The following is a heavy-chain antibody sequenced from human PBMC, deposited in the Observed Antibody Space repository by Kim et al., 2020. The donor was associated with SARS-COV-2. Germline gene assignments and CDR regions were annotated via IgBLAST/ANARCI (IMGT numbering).Heavy chain of an antibody. Sequence: GGSLRLSCAASGFTFSSYAMHWVRQAPGKGLEWVAVISYDGSNKYYADSVKGRFTISRDNSKNTLYLQMNSLRAEDTAVYYCAREKRYYDILTGGLDYWGQGTLVTVSS. D-gene: IGHD3-9*01. CDR3: AREKRYYDILTGGLDY. V-gene: IGHV3-30-3*01. CDR2: ISYDGSNK. J-gene: IGHJ4*02. CDR1: GFTFSSYA.